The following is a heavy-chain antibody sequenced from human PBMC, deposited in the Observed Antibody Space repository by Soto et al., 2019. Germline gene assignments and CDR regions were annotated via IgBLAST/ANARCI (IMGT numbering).Heavy chain of an antibody. D-gene: IGHD2-2*01. CDR3: ARGYCSSTSCSEFDY. Sequence: SETLSLTCTVSGGSISSYYWSWIQQPPGKGLEWIGYIYYSGSTNYNPSLKSRVTISVDTSKNQFSLKLSSVTAADTAVYYCARGYCSSTSCSEFDYWGQGTLVTVSS. CDR2: IYYSGST. CDR1: GGSISSYY. V-gene: IGHV4-59*01. J-gene: IGHJ4*02.